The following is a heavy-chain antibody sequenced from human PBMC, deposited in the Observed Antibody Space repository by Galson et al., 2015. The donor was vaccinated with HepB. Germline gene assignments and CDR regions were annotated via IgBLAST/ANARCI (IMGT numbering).Heavy chain of an antibody. V-gene: IGHV5-51*01. Sequence: QSGAEVKKPGESLKISCKGSGYWFSRYWIAWVRQMPGKGLEWMGIIFPGDSDTRYSPSFQGQVTISADNSISTANLQWSSLKASDTAVYYCARADWTMVDPYYLDYWGQGTLVTVAS. CDR1: GYWFSRYW. CDR2: IFPGDSDT. J-gene: IGHJ4*02. CDR3: ARADWTMVDPYYLDY. D-gene: IGHD4/OR15-4a*01.